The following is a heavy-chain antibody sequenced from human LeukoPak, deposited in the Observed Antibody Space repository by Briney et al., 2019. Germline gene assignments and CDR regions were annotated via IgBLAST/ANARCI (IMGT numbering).Heavy chain of an antibody. V-gene: IGHV3-23*01. CDR2: ISGGGVKT. D-gene: IGHD5-24*01. Sequence: GGPLRLSCAGSGFTFSSYRMIWVRQAPGKGLEWVSNISGGGVKTYYADSVKGRFTISRDNSKNTLYLQMNSLRAEDTVVYCCAKARDAYNFYYFDYWGQGTLVTVSS. CDR3: AKARDAYNFYYFDY. J-gene: IGHJ4*02. CDR1: GFTFSSYR.